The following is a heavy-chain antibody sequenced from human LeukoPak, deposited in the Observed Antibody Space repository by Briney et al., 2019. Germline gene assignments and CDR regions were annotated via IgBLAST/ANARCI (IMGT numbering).Heavy chain of an antibody. Sequence: GGSLRLSCAASGFTFSNYAMSWVRQGPGKGLEWVSAISGSGGSTYHADSVKGRFTISRDNSKNTLYLQMNSLRAEDTAVYYCARDSGTYYPIFDCWGQGALVTVSS. J-gene: IGHJ4*02. CDR3: ARDSGTYYPIFDC. CDR2: ISGSGGST. D-gene: IGHD1-26*01. V-gene: IGHV3-23*01. CDR1: GFTFSNYA.